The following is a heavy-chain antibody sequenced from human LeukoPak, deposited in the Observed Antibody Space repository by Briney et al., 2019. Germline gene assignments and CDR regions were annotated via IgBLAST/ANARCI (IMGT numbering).Heavy chain of an antibody. Sequence: PGGSLRLSCAASGFTFSSDAMSWVRQAPGKGLEWVANIKEDGSEKYYVDSVKGRFTISRDNAKNSLYLQMNSLRAEDTAVYYCARDEYNWNVDAFDIWGQGTVVTVSS. CDR2: IKEDGSEK. J-gene: IGHJ3*02. CDR1: GFTFSSDA. V-gene: IGHV3-7*01. CDR3: ARDEYNWNVDAFDI. D-gene: IGHD1-20*01.